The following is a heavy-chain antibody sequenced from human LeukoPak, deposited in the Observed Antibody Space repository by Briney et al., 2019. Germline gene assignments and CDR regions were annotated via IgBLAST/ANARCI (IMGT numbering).Heavy chain of an antibody. CDR1: GGTFSSYA. D-gene: IGHD4-17*01. CDR3: AKVPRVTGNYYYYGMDV. Sequence: ASVKVSCKASGGTFSSYAISWVRQAPGQGLEWMGRIIPIFGIANYAQKFQGRVTITADKSTSTAYMELNSLRAEDTAVYYCAKVPRVTGNYYYYGMDVWGKGTTVTVSS. V-gene: IGHV1-69*04. CDR2: IIPIFGIA. J-gene: IGHJ6*04.